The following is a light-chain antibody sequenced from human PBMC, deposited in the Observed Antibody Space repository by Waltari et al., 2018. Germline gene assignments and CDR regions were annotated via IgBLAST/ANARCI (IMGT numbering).Light chain of an antibody. CDR2: SAS. V-gene: IGKV1-39*01. CDR3: QQSYSFLT. J-gene: IGKJ3*01. CDR1: QSISNY. Sequence: DIQMTQSPSSLSASVGDRLTITCRASQSISNYLNWYQQKPGKAPKLLIYSASSLQSGVPSRFSGSGLGTDFTLTISSLQPEDFAIYYCQQSYSFLTFGPGTKVDIK.